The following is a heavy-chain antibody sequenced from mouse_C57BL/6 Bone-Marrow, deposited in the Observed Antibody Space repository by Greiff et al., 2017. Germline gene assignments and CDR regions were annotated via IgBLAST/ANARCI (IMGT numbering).Heavy chain of an antibody. CDR3: SMPGSGYWYFDV. V-gene: IGHV5-17*01. Sequence: EVKLMESGGGLVKPGGSLKLSCAASGFTFSDYGMRWVRPAPEKGLEWVAYISSGSSTIYYADTVKGRFTISSDNAKNTLFLQMTSLRSDDTAMYYCSMPGSGYWYFDVWGTGTTVTVSS. J-gene: IGHJ1*03. CDR2: ISSGSSTI. D-gene: IGHD2-3*01. CDR1: GFTFSDYG.